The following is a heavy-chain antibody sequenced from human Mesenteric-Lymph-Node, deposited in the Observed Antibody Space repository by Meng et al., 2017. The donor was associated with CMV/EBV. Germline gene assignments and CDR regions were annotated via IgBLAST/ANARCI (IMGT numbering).Heavy chain of an antibody. CDR1: GFTFSSYW. Sequence: GESLKISCAASGFTFSSYWMSWVRQAPGKGLEWVANIKQDGSEKYYVDSVKGRFTISRDNAKNSLYLQMNSLRAEDTAVYYCARVSFSSGWRDDAFDIWGQGTMVT. CDR2: IKQDGSEK. V-gene: IGHV3-7*01. CDR3: ARVSFSSGWRDDAFDI. J-gene: IGHJ3*02. D-gene: IGHD6-19*01.